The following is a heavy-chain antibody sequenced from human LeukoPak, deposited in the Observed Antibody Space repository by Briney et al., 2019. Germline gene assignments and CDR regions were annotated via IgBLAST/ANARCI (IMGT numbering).Heavy chain of an antibody. CDR2: IKHDESEK. CDR3: TRRLDD. J-gene: IGHJ4*02. V-gene: IGHV3-7*01. CDR1: GFTFKNAW. Sequence: GGSLRLSCAASGFTFKNAWMTWVRQAPGKGLEWVANIKHDESEKNYLDSVKGRFTISRDNAQNSLYLQMNGLRVEDTAVYYCTRRLDDWGQGTLVTVSS. D-gene: IGHD3-16*01.